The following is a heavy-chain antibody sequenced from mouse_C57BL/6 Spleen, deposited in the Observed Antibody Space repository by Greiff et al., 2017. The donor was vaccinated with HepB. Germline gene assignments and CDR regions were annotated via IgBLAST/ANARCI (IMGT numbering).Heavy chain of an antibody. CDR3: ARDYDGYEFGY. D-gene: IGHD2-3*01. CDR1: GFTFSDYG. CDR2: ISSGSSTI. V-gene: IGHV5-17*01. J-gene: IGHJ2*01. Sequence: EVQRVESGGGLVKPGGSLKLSCAASGFTFSDYGMHWVRQAPEKGLEWVAYISSGSSTIYYADTVKGRVTLSRDNAKNTLFMQITSLRSEDTAMYYCARDYDGYEFGYWGQGTTVTVSS.